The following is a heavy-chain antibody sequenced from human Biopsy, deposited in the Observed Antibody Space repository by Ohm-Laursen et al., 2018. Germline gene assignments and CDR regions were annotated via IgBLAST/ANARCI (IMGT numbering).Heavy chain of an antibody. CDR3: VREGLDCAGGTCYSGPLDL. V-gene: IGHV1-18*01. J-gene: IGHJ4*03. Sequence: SSVTASCTVYGSSFTSYGMNWVRRAPGQGLEWVGWISPYFGNTNSTQKLQARVTLSTETSTDTAYMELRSLRYDDTAIYYCVREGLDCAGGTCYSGPLDLWGQGTLITVSS. CDR2: ISPYFGNT. CDR1: GSSFTSYG. D-gene: IGHD2-15*01.